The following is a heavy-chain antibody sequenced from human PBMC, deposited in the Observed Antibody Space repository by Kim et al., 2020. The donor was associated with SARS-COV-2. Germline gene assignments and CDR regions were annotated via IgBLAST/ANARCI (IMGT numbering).Heavy chain of an antibody. CDR3: ARGRSLPVFDY. D-gene: IGHD4-17*01. Sequence: KYYADSVKGRFTISRDNSKNTLYLQMNSLRAEDTAVYYCARGRSLPVFDYWGQGTLVTVSS. CDR2: K. J-gene: IGHJ4*02. V-gene: IGHV3-33*01.